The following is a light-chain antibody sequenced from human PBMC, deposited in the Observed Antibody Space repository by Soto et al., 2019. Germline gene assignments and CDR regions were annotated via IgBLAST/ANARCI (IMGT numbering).Light chain of an antibody. J-gene: IGKJ1*01. CDR1: QSVSTG. CDR3: LQYNNWPPWT. V-gene: IGKV3-15*01. CDR2: GAS. Sequence: EIVMTQSPATLSVSPGERATLSCRASQSVSTGLAWYQQKPGQAPRLLIYGASTRATGIPARFSGSGSRTEFTLTISSLQSEDFAVYYCLQYNNWPPWTFGQGTKVEIK.